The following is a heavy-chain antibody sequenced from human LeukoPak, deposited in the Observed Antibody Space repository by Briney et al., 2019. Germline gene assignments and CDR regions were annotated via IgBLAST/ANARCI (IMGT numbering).Heavy chain of an antibody. V-gene: IGHV3-21*01. J-gene: IGHJ6*03. CDR3: ARDASVVPPAMLPHYYYYMDV. CDR1: GFTFSSYN. CDR2: ISTSNSYI. D-gene: IGHD2-2*01. Sequence: GGSVRLSCAASGFTFSSYNMNWVRQAPGKGLEWVSSISTSNSYIYYADSVKGRFTISRDNAKHSLYLQINSLRAEDTAVYYCARDASVVPPAMLPHYYYYMDVWGKGTTVTVSS.